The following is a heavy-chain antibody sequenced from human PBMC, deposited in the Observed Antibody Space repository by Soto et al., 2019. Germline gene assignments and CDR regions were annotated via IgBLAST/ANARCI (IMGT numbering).Heavy chain of an antibody. CDR1: GYAFSAYY. J-gene: IGHJ4*01. D-gene: IGHD3-3*01. V-gene: IGHV1-2*02. CDR2: VNPHTGDS. Sequence: QVQLVQSGAEVKRPGASVKVSCQASGYAFSAYYIHWVRQAPGQGLEWMGWVNPHTGDSKYTEIFKGRVTLTSDTSPNTSYMDLTSLTSADTAVYYCARRHGARSNVFRSAFPLDFWGQGTLVAVSS. CDR3: ARRHGARSNVFRSAFPLDF.